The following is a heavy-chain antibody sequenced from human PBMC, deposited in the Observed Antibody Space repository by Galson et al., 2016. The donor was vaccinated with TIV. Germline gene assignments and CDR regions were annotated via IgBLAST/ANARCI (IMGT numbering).Heavy chain of an antibody. CDR3: ARIEGTAAAAAD. CDR2: ISPNSGGT. Sequence: SVKVSCKASGYSFTAYFVHWVRQAPGQGLEWMGWISPNSGGTKYAQKFQGRVTMTSDTSINTAYMEVTGLAFDATAVYYCARIEGTAAAAADWGQGTLVTVSS. V-gene: IGHV1-2*02. CDR1: GYSFTAYF. J-gene: IGHJ4*02. D-gene: IGHD6-13*01.